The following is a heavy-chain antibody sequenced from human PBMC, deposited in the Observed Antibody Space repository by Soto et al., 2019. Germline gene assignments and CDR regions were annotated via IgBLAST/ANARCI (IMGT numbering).Heavy chain of an antibody. D-gene: IGHD1-1*01. Sequence: EVQLVESGGGLVQPGGSLRLSCAASGFTFSSYWMSWVRQAPGKGLEWVANIKQDGREKYYVDSVKGRITISRDNANNSLYLQMNSLRAEDTAVYYCARDKHWNPLIYYCGMDVWGQGTTVTVSS. CDR1: GFTFSSYW. V-gene: IGHV3-7*05. J-gene: IGHJ6*02. CDR3: ARDKHWNPLIYYCGMDV. CDR2: IKQDGREK.